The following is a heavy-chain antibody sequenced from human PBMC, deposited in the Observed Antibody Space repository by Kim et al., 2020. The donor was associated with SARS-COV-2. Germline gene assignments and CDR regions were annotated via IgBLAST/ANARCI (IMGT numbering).Heavy chain of an antibody. CDR2: ITGSGGST. J-gene: IGHJ6*02. D-gene: IGHD3-10*01. CDR3: AKGGHYYGSDYYYYGMDV. V-gene: IGHV3-23*01. CDR1: GFTFSSYA. Sequence: GGSLRLSCAASGFTFSSYAMNWVRQAPGKGLEWVSAITGSGGSTYYADSVKGRFTISRDNSKNTVYLQMNSLRAEDTAVYYCAKGGHYYGSDYYYYGMDVWGQRTTVTVSS.